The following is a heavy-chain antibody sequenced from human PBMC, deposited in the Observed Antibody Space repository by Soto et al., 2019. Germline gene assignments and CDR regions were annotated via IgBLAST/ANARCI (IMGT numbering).Heavy chain of an antibody. D-gene: IGHD4-17*01. CDR2: IRSKAYGGTT. CDR3: TRDAPTGRYYYGMDV. Sequence: PGGSLRLSCTASGFTFGDYAMSWFRQAPGKGLEWVGFIRSKAYGGTTEYAASVKGRFTISRDDSKSIAYLQMNSLKTEDTAVYYCTRDAPTGRYYYGMDVWGQGTTVTVSS. V-gene: IGHV3-49*03. CDR1: GFTFGDYA. J-gene: IGHJ6*02.